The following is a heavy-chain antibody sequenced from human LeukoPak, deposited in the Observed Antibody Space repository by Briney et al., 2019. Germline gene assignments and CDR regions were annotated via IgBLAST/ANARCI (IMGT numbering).Heavy chain of an antibody. Sequence: GGSLRLSCTASGFSISGHWQTWVRQTPGKGLEWVAHINADGSEKSYVGSVKGRFTISKDSVENSVTLQMSSVRVEDTAVYYCGRGHYGLDVWGQGATVTVSS. CDR1: GFSISGHW. J-gene: IGHJ6*02. V-gene: IGHV3-7*01. CDR3: GRGHYGLDV. CDR2: INADGSEK.